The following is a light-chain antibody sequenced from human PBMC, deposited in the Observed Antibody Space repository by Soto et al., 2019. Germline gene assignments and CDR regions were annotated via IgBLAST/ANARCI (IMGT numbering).Light chain of an antibody. CDR2: DAS. V-gene: IGKV3-20*01. CDR1: QTVRNNY. Sequence: EFVLTQSPGTLSLSPGERATLSCRASQTVRNNYLAWYQQKPGQAPRLLIYDASSRATGIPDRFSGSGSGTDFTLTISRLEPEDFAVYYCQQYGSSLWTFGQGTKVDI. CDR3: QQYGSSLWT. J-gene: IGKJ1*01.